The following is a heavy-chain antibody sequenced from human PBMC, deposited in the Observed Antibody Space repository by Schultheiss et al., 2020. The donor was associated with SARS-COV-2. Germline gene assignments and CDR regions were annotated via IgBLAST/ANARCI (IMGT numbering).Heavy chain of an antibody. V-gene: IGHV3-48*03. D-gene: IGHD2/OR15-2a*01. CDR1: GFSFNIYE. J-gene: IGHJ2*01. Sequence: GESLKISCAASGFSFNIYEMNWVRQAPGKGLEWVSYIGISDRDSYYADSVKGRFTISRDNARNSVYLQMSSLRGEDTAVYYCAREPLEGFSNWYFDLWGRGTLVTVSS. CDR3: AREPLEGFSNWYFDL. CDR2: IGISDRDS.